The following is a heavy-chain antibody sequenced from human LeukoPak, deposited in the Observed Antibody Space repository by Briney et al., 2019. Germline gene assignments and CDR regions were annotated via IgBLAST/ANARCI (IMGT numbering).Heavy chain of an antibody. CDR2: INHSGRT. V-gene: IGHV4-34*01. CDR3: ARTSGFFDSSGFYQQNPFYFQY. J-gene: IGHJ4*02. Sequence: PAGTLSLTCAASGDSFIGYFWTWIRQAPGKGLEWLGDINHSGRTNYNPSLQRRVSISVDTSKNQYSLNVTSVTAADTAVYYCARTSGFFDSSGFYQQNPFYFQYWGQGVLVTVSS. D-gene: IGHD3-22*01. CDR1: GDSFIGYF.